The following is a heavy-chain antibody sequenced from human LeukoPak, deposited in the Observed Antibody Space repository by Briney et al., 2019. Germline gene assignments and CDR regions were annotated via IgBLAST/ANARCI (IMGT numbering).Heavy chain of an antibody. CDR3: ARVNASRHVLDI. Sequence: GGSLRLSCAASGFTFSSYAISWVRQAPGKGLEWVSTVIDNGGFTYYADSVKGRFTISRDKSKGAHYLQMNSLRVEETDIYYCARVNASRHVLDIWGQGTMVTVS. J-gene: IGHJ3*02. CDR1: GFTFSSYA. CDR2: VIDNGGFT. V-gene: IGHV3-23*01. D-gene: IGHD2-21*01.